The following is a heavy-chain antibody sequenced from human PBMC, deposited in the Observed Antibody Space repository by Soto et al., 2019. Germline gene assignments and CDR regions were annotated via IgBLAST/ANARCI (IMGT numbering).Heavy chain of an antibody. Sequence: QVQLVESGGGVVQPGRSLRLSCAASGFTFSSYGMHWVRQAPGKGLEWVAVIWYDGSNKYYADSVKGRFTTSRDNSKKTPYLQMNSLRAEDTAVYYCARDCAGYSSGWYQRGGFDYWGQGTLVTVSS. CDR3: ARDCAGYSSGWYQRGGFDY. J-gene: IGHJ4*02. CDR2: IWYDGSNK. D-gene: IGHD6-19*01. CDR1: GFTFSSYG. V-gene: IGHV3-33*01.